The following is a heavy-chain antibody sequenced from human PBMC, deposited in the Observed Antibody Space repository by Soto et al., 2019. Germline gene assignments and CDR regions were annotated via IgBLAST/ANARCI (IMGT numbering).Heavy chain of an antibody. CDR2: INPKSGGT. J-gene: IGHJ4*02. CDR3: GIDLAKGGGSAGFDY. D-gene: IGHD2-15*01. CDR1: GDTFTANY. Sequence: GASVKVSYMESGDTFTANYIHWVRQAPGQGLEWMGWINPKSGGTNYQQKSQDRVTMTRDKSLSTVYMTLTRLTSDDTAVYYCGIDLAKGGGSAGFDYWGQGTLVTVSS. V-gene: IGHV1-2*02.